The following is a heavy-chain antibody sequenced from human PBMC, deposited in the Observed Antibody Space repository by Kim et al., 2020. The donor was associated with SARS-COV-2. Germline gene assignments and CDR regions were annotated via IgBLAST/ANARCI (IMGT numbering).Heavy chain of an antibody. Sequence: ASVKVSCKASGYTFTSYAMKWVRQAPGQGLEWMGWINTNTGNPTYAQGFKGRCVFSLDTSVSTAYLQISSLKAEDTAVYYWGGSGSYEDVWGQGTTVTVSS. D-gene: IGHD3-10*01. CDR2: INTNTGNP. CDR3: GGSGSYEDV. J-gene: IGHJ6*02. CDR1: GYTFTSYA. V-gene: IGHV7-4-1*02.